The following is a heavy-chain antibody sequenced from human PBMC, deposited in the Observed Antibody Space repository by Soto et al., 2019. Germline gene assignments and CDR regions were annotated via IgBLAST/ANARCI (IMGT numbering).Heavy chain of an antibody. Sequence: SETLSLTCTVSGGSISSYYWSWIRQPPGKGLEWIGYIYYSGSTNYNPSLKSRITISVDTSKNQFSLKLSSVTAADTAVYYCAGGAAPKSASWGYFDLWGRGTLVTVSS. CDR1: GGSISSYY. J-gene: IGHJ2*01. CDR3: AGGAAPKSASWGYFDL. D-gene: IGHD6-13*01. V-gene: IGHV4-59*01. CDR2: IYYSGST.